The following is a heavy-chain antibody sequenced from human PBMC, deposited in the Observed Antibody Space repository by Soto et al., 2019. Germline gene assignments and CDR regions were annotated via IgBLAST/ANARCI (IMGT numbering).Heavy chain of an antibody. D-gene: IGHD2-8*01. Sequence: ASVKVSCKASGYTFTSYDINWVRQATGQGLEWMGWMNPNSGNTGYAQKFQGRVTMTRNTSISTAYMELSSLRSEDTAVYYCARQLPEGYCTNGVCFFPTYYYYYYYYMDVWGKGTTVTVSS. CDR2: MNPNSGNT. CDR3: ARQLPEGYCTNGVCFFPTYYYYYYYYMDV. CDR1: GYTFTSYD. V-gene: IGHV1-8*01. J-gene: IGHJ6*03.